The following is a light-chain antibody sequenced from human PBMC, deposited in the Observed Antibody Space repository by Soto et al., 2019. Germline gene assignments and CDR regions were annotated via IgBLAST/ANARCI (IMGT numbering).Light chain of an antibody. V-gene: IGKV3-20*01. CDR2: GAS. CDR3: LQYGGLPRT. Sequence: EIVLTQSPGTLSLSPGERATLSCRASQSVNSRYLAWYQQKSGQAPRLLIYGASSRATGIPDRFSGSGSGTDFTLTITRLEPEDFAVYFCLQYGGLPRTFGQGTKVEIK. CDR1: QSVNSRY. J-gene: IGKJ1*01.